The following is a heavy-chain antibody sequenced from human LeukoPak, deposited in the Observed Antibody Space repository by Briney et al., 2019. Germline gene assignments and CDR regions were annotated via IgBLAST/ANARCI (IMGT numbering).Heavy chain of an antibody. CDR2: IPYDGSSE. D-gene: IGHD3-10*01. CDR1: GFTLSDYA. CDR3: AKDGSGELPDY. Sequence: GGSLRLSCVASGFTLSDYAMYWVRQGPGKGLEWVAVIPYDGSSEHYADSVKGRFTISRDTSKNTLYLQMNSLRAEDTAVYYCAKDGSGELPDYWGQGTLVTASS. J-gene: IGHJ4*02. V-gene: IGHV3-30-3*01.